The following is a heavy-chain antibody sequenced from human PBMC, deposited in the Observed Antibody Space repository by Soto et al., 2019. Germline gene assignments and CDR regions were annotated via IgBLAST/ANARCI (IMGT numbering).Heavy chain of an antibody. V-gene: IGHV3-74*01. CDR1: GITFSSYW. CDR3: ARWYYYGSGSYDGSDY. D-gene: IGHD3-10*01. CDR2: VKTDGST. Sequence: PGGSLRLSCAASGITFSSYWMHWVRQAPGKGLVWVSRVKTDGSTYYADSVKGRFTIFRDNAKNTLYLQMNSLTVEDTAVYYCARWYYYGSGSYDGSDYWGQGTLVTVSS. J-gene: IGHJ4*02.